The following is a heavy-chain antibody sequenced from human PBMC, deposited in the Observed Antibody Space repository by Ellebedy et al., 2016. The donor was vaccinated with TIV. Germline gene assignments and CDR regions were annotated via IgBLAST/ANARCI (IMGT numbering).Heavy chain of an antibody. V-gene: IGHV4-4*07. Sequence: SETLSLTXTVSGGSISSYYWSWIRQPAGKGLEWIGRIYTSGSTNYNPSLKSRVIMSVDTSKNQFSLKLSSVTAADTAVYYCAGDVPMGTVTTGNWFDPWGQGTLVTVSS. J-gene: IGHJ5*02. CDR2: IYTSGST. D-gene: IGHD4-17*01. CDR3: AGDVPMGTVTTGNWFDP. CDR1: GGSISSYY.